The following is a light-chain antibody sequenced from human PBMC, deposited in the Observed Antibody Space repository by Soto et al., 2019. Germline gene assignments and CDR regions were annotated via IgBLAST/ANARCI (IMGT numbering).Light chain of an antibody. V-gene: IGLV2-14*01. Sequence: QSALTQPASVSGSPGQSITISCSGTSSDVGNYNYVSWYQQHPGKAPRLIIHEVSNRPSGVSNRFSGSKSGNTASLSISGLQAEDEAHYYCSSYRVTTALVVFGGGTKVTVL. CDR3: SSYRVTTALVV. CDR2: EVS. CDR1: SSDVGNYNY. J-gene: IGLJ3*02.